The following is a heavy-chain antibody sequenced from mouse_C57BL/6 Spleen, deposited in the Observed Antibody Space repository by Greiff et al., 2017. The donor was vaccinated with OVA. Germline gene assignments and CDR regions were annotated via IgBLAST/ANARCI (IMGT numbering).Heavy chain of an antibody. CDR1: GYAFSSSW. Sequence: QVQLQQSGPELVKPGASVKISCKASGYAFSSSWMNWVKQRPGKGLEWIGRIYPGDGDTNYNGKFKGRATLTADKSSSTAYMQLSSLTSEDSAVYFCARSLYYYCSSSYYIDYWGQGTTLTVSS. J-gene: IGHJ2*01. CDR2: IYPGDGDT. D-gene: IGHD1-1*01. V-gene: IGHV1-82*01. CDR3: ARSLYYYCSSSYYIDY.